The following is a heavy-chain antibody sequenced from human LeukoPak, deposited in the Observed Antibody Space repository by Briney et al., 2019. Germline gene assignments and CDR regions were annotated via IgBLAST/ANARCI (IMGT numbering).Heavy chain of an antibody. D-gene: IGHD3-10*01. V-gene: IGHV4-4*02. CDR3: ARGEEHGSGTVHFDY. J-gene: IGHJ4*02. CDR1: GYSISSSHW. CDR2: IYHGGST. Sequence: SDTLSLTCAVSGYSISSSHWWSWVRQPPRKGLEWIGEIYHGGSTNCNPSLKGRVTISVDRSNNQFSLRLTSVTAADTAVYYCARGEEHGSGTVHFDYWGQGTLVTVSS.